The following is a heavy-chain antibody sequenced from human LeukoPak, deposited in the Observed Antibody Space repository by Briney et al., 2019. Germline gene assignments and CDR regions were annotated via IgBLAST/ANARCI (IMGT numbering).Heavy chain of an antibody. CDR3: AKGLIAAAGTIDY. J-gene: IGHJ4*02. CDR2: IWNDGRNK. V-gene: IGHV3-33*08. CDR1: GFTFSRYG. D-gene: IGHD6-13*01. Sequence: PGGSLRLSCAASGFTFSRYGMHWVRQAPGKGLEWVAVIWNDGRNKYYADSVKGRFTISRDNSKNTLYLQMNSLRAEDTAVYYCAKGLIAAAGTIDYWGQGTLVTVSS.